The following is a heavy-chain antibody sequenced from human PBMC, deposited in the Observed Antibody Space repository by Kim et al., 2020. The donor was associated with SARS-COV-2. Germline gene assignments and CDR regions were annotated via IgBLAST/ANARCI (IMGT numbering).Heavy chain of an antibody. CDR3: IREYYGSGSGGMDV. D-gene: IGHD3-10*01. V-gene: IGHV4-39*01. J-gene: IGHJ6*02. Sequence: NPSLKSRVTISVDTSKNQFSLKLSSVTAADTAVYYCIREYYGSGSGGMDVWGQGTTVTVSS.